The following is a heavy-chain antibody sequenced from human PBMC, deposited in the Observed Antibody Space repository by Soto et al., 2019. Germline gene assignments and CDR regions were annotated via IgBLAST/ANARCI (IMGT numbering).Heavy chain of an antibody. CDR2: ISGSGGST. Sequence: EVQLLESGGGLVQPGGSLRLSCAASGFTFSSYAMSWVRQAPGKGLEWVSAISGSGGSTYYADSVKGRFIISRDNSKNTLYLQMNSLRAEDTAVYYCAKVGTYYDFWSGRNFDYWGQGTLVTVSS. CDR1: GFTFSSYA. CDR3: AKVGTYYDFWSGRNFDY. D-gene: IGHD3-3*01. J-gene: IGHJ4*02. V-gene: IGHV3-23*01.